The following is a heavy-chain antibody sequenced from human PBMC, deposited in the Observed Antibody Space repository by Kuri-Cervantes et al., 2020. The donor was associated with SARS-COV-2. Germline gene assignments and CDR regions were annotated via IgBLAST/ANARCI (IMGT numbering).Heavy chain of an antibody. CDR3: ARGLGYSYGRRSPQGDF. CDR1: GCSISSHY. Sequence: SGTLSLTCTVSGCSISSHYWSWIRQPPGKGLEWIGYISYIGSTYYHPSLKSRIAISSDTSKNQFSLKLTSVTGADTAVYFCARGLGYSYGRRSPQGDFWGQGILVTVSS. D-gene: IGHD5-18*01. J-gene: IGHJ4*02. V-gene: IGHV4-59*08. CDR2: ISYIGST.